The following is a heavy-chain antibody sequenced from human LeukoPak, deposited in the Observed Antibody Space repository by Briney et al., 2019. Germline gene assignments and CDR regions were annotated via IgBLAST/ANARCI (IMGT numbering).Heavy chain of an antibody. Sequence: GGSLRLSCAASGFTFSSYGMHWVRQAPGKGLEWVAVISYDGSNKYYADSVKGRFTISRDNAKNSLFLQMNSLRAEDTAVYYCARDSSGPWFDPWGQGTLVTVSS. V-gene: IGHV3-30*03. CDR3: ARDSSGPWFDP. J-gene: IGHJ5*02. D-gene: IGHD6-6*01. CDR1: GFTFSSYG. CDR2: ISYDGSNK.